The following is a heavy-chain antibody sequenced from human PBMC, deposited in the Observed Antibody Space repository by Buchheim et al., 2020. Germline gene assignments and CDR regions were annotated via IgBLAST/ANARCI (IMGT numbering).Heavy chain of an antibody. D-gene: IGHD3-10*01. CDR3: ARGKSLRYGAGGWFDP. J-gene: IGHJ5*02. V-gene: IGHV4-30-4*01. CDR1: GGSISSGDYY. CDR2: FYYSGST. Sequence: QVQLQESGPGLVKPSQTLYLTCTVSGGSISSGDYYWSWIRQPPGKGLEWIGYFYYSGSTYYNPSLKSRVTISVDTSKNQFSLKLSSVTAADTAVYYCARGKSLRYGAGGWFDPWGQGTL.